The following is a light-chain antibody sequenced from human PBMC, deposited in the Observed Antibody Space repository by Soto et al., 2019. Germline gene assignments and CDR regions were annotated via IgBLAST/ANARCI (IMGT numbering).Light chain of an antibody. CDR1: SSNIGAAYD. CDR3: QSYDSSLRSYV. V-gene: IGLV1-40*01. J-gene: IGLJ1*01. Sequence: VLTPPPSMSGAPGQRVTISCTGSSSNIGAAYDVHWYQHLPGTAPKLLIYGNNNRPSGVPDRFSGSKSGTSASLAITGLQAGDEADYYCQSYDSSLRSYVFGTGTKVTVL. CDR2: GNN.